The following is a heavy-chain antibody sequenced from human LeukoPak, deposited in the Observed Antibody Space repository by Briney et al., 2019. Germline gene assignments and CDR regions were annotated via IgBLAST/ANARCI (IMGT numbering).Heavy chain of an antibody. CDR2: INPNSGGT. J-gene: IGHJ4*02. CDR1: GYTFTGYY. CDR3: SRDCERVSDY. Sequence: ASVKVSCKASGYTFTGYYMHWVRQAPGQGLEWMGWINPNSGGTTYAQKFQGRVTMTRDTSISTAYMELSRLRSDVTAMYYCSRDCERVSDYWGQGTLVTVSS. V-gene: IGHV1-2*02.